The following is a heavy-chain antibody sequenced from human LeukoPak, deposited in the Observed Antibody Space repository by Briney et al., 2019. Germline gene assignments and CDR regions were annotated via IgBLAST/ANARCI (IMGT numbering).Heavy chain of an antibody. CDR1: GYSFTSCW. CDR2: IYPGDSDT. CDR3: ARYYYGSGRGANWFDP. D-gene: IGHD3-10*01. J-gene: IGHJ5*02. V-gene: IGHV5-51*01. Sequence: GESLKISCQGSGYSFTSCWIGWVRQMSGKGLEWMGIIYPGDSDTRYSPSFQGQVTISADKSISTAYLQWSSLKASDTAMYYCARYYYGSGRGANWFDPWGQGTLVTVSS.